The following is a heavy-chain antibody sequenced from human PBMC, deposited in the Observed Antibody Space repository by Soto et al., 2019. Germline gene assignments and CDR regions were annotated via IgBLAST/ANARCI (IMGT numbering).Heavy chain of an antibody. CDR1: GYSFTSYR. V-gene: IGHV5-51*01. J-gene: IGHJ6*04. CDR2: IYPGDSDT. CDR3: ARQTVAGIYYYYGMDV. Sequence: PGESLKISCKGSGYSFTSYRIGWVRQMPGKGLEWMGIIYPGDSDTRYSPSFQGQVTISADKSISTAYLQWSSLKASDTAMYYCARQTVAGIYYYYGMDVWGKGTTVTVSS. D-gene: IGHD6-19*01.